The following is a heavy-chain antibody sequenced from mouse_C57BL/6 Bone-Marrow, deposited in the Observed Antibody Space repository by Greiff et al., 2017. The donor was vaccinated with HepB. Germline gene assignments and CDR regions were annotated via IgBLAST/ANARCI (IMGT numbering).Heavy chain of an antibody. D-gene: IGHD1-1*01. J-gene: IGHJ3*01. CDR3: TIYYYGSSYSAY. V-gene: IGHV5-9-1*02. CDR1: GFTFSSYA. CDR2: ISSGGDYI. Sequence: EVKVVESGAGLVKPGGSLKLSCAASGFTFSSYAMSWVRQTPEKRLEWVAYISSGGDYIYYADTVKGRFTISRDNARNTLYLQMSSLKSEDTAMYYCTIYYYGSSYSAYWGQGTLVTVSA.